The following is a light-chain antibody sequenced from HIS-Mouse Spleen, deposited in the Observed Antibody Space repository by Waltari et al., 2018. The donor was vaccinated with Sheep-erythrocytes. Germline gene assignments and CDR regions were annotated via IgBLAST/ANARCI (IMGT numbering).Light chain of an antibody. CDR1: SRDAGSYNL. Sequence: QSALTQPASVSGSPGQSITIPCPGTSRDAGSYNLVSCYQQHPGKAPKLMIYEGSKRPSGVSNRFSGSKSGNTASLTISGLQAEDEADYYCCSYAGSSTPWVFGGGTKLTVL. CDR2: EGS. CDR3: CSYAGSSTPWV. V-gene: IGLV2-23*01. J-gene: IGLJ3*02.